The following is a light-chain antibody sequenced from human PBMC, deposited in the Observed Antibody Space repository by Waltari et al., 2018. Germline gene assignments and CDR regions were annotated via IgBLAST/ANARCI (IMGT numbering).Light chain of an antibody. V-gene: IGKV1-5*03. CDR1: QSIVVW. J-gene: IGKJ1*01. CDR3: LQYNSYPWT. Sequence: DIQVTQSPSTLSASVGDRVTITCRASQSIVVWLAWYQKKPGKAPRLLVYKASYLESGVPSRFSGSGSGTEFTLTISSLQADDFATYYCLQYNSYPWTFGQGTKVEIK. CDR2: KAS.